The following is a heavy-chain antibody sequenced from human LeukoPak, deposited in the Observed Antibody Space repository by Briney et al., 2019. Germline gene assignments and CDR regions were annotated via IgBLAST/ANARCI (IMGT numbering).Heavy chain of an antibody. V-gene: IGHV3-30*18. CDR2: ISYDGSNK. CDR3: VKDDGWVQYAN. D-gene: IGHD5-24*01. Sequence: PGGSLRLSCAASGFTFSSYGMHWVRQAPGKGLEWVAVISYDGSNKYYADSVKGRFTISRDNSKNTLYLQMNSLSAEDAAVYYCVKDDGWVQYANWGQGTLVTVSS. CDR1: GFTFSSYG. J-gene: IGHJ4*02.